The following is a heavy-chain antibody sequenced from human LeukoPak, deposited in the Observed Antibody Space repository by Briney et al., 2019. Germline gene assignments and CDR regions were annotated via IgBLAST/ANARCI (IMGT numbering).Heavy chain of an antibody. CDR3: AKPKDNSLYCFDY. CDR1: AFTFISHA. V-gene: IGHV3-23*01. D-gene: IGHD1-20*01. J-gene: IGHJ4*02. Sequence: GGSLRLSCAASAFTFISHAMIWLRQAAGNGLKSISAISGSGGSTYYSDSVKGRFTISRDNSKNTLYLQMSSLRAEDTAVYYCAKPKDNSLYCFDYWGQGTLVTVSS. CDR2: ISGSGGST.